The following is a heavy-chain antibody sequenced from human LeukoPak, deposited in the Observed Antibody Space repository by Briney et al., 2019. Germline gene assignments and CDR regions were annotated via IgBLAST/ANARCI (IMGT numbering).Heavy chain of an antibody. J-gene: IGHJ3*01. CDR1: GYSFSGYY. CDR2: INPNSGGT. CDR3: ARGRFNYFDSNGHDAFDL. V-gene: IGHV1-2*02. D-gene: IGHD3-22*01. Sequence: ASVKVSCEASGYSFSGYYMHWVRQAPGQGLEWMGCINPNSGGTNYAQKFQGRVNMARDMSISTAYMELTNLISDDTAVYYCARGRFNYFDSNGHDAFDLWGQGTMVTVSS.